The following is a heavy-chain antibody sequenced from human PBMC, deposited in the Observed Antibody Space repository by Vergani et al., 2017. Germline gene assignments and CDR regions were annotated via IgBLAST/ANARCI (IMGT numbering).Heavy chain of an antibody. CDR1: GYTLTELS. D-gene: IGHD4-23*01. J-gene: IGHJ4*02. Sequence: QVQLVQSGAEVKKPGASVKVSCKVSGYTLTELSMHWVRQAPGKGLEWMGGFDPADGETIYAQKFQGRVTMTEDTSTDTAYMELSSLRSEDTAVYYCATRIFLRRWIAIASHNYYFDYWGQGTLVTVSS. V-gene: IGHV1-24*01. CDR2: FDPADGET. CDR3: ATRIFLRRWIAIASHNYYFDY.